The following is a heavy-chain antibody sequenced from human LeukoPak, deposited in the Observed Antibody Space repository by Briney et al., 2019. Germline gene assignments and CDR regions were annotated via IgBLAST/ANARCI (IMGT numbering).Heavy chain of an antibody. D-gene: IGHD3-22*01. CDR2: ISCSGGST. Sequence: GGSLRLSCAASGFTFSSYGMSWVRQAPGKGLEWVAAISCSGGSTYYAGSVKGRFTISRDNSKNKLYLKMNSLRAEDTAVYYCAKDLRITIIVVVKAPTEFAYWGQGTLVTVSS. V-gene: IGHV3-23*01. J-gene: IGHJ4*02. CDR3: AKDLRITIIVVVKAPTEFAY. CDR1: GFTFSSYG.